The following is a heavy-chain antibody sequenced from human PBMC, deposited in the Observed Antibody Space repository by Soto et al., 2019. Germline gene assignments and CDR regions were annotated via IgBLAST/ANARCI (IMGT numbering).Heavy chain of an antibody. CDR1: GDSINSYY. CDR2: IYTSGST. CDR3: ARELLTYYAFWSGSNPAGMDV. V-gene: IGHV4-4*07. D-gene: IGHD3-3*01. Sequence: XATLSLTFTVSGDSINSYYWSWIRQPAGKGLEWIGRIYTSGSTNYNPSLKSRVTMSVDTSKNQFSLKLNSVTAADTAVYYCARELLTYYAFWSGSNPAGMDVWGQGTTVTVSS. J-gene: IGHJ6*02.